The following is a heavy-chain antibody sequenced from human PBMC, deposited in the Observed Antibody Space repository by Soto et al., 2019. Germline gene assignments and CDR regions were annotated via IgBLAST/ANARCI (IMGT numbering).Heavy chain of an antibody. CDR2: ITSSSDYT. CDR1: GFTFSAYY. CDR3: VREYYYGIDV. V-gene: IGHV3-11*05. J-gene: IGHJ6*02. Sequence: QEQLVESGGGLVRPGGSLRLSCAASGFTFSAYYMTWMRQAPGKGLEWVSYITSSSDYTNYAGSVKGRFTISRDNAKISLYLQMNSLRVEDTAVYYCVREYYYGIDVWGQGTTVTVSS.